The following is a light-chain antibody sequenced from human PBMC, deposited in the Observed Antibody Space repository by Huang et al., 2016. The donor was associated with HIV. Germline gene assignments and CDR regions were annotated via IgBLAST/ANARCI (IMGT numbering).Light chain of an antibody. Sequence: EIVLTQSPATLSLSPGERATLSCRASQSVSSNLAWYQQKPGQAPRLLIYDASNRATGVPVRFSGSGSGTDFTLTISSLEPEDVAVYYCQQRSNWPPFTFGPGTKVDIK. CDR1: QSVSSN. CDR3: QQRSNWPPFT. CDR2: DAS. V-gene: IGKV3-11*01. J-gene: IGKJ3*01.